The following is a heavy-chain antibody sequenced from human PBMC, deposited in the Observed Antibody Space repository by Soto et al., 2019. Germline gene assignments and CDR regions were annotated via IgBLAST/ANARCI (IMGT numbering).Heavy chain of an antibody. D-gene: IGHD2-8*01. CDR1: GGSISSGGYY. V-gene: IGHV4-31*03. CDR2: IYYSGST. Sequence: QVQLQESGPGLVKPSQTLSLTCTVSGGSISSGGYYWSWIRQHPGKVLEWIGYIYYSGSTYYNPSLKSRVTISVDTSKNQFSLKLSSVTAADTAVYYCARGYCTNGVCFPRGYWGQGTLVTVSS. CDR3: ARGYCTNGVCFPRGY. J-gene: IGHJ4*02.